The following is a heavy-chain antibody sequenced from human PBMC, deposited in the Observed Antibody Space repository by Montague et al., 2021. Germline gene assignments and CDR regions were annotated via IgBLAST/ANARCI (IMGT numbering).Heavy chain of an antibody. CDR2: IYYSGSAGGTT. J-gene: IGHJ4*02. CDR3: ARRLGIRAPFDY. CDR1: GGSISSFY. Sequence: SETLSLTCTVSGGSISSFYWSWIRQPPEKGLELIAYIYYSGSAGGTTNYNPSLKSRVTISADTSMNQFSLNLRSVTAADTAVYFCARRLGIRAPFDYWGQGTLVTVSS. D-gene: IGHD7-27*01. V-gene: IGHV4-59*08.